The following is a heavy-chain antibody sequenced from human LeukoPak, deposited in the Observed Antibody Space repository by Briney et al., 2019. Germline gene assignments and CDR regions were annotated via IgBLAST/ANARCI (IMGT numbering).Heavy chain of an antibody. CDR1: GGTFSSYA. CDR2: IIPIFGTA. V-gene: IGHV1-69*05. D-gene: IGHD6-13*01. Sequence: SVKVSCKASGGTFSSYAISWVRQAPGQGLEWMGRIIPIFGTANYAQKFQGRVTITTDESTSTAYMELSSLRSGDTAVYYCARGELVAAAGAAWFDPWGQGTLVTVSS. CDR3: ARGELVAAAGAAWFDP. J-gene: IGHJ5*02.